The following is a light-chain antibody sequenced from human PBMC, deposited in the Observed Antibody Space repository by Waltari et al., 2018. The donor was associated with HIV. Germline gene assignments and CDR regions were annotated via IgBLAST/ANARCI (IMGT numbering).Light chain of an antibody. CDR1: QTIDTY. CDR2: LTS. CDR3: QQTYSPPRT. J-gene: IGKJ5*01. Sequence: DIQMTQSPTSLSARLGDKITITCRASQTIDTYLNWYQFRPGQVPKLLVYLTSTVHTAVPPRLSGRGSGTFFSLTISDVQPEDMATYFCQQTYSPPRTFGLGTRLE. V-gene: IGKV1-39*01.